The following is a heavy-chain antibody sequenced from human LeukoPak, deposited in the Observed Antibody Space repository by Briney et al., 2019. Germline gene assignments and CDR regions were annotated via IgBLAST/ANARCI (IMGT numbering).Heavy chain of an antibody. CDR3: ARGEVTTVRYFDL. V-gene: IGHV3-74*01. J-gene: IGHJ2*01. Sequence: QPGGSLRLSCAASGFTFSSYWMHWVRQAPGKGLVWVSRINTDGSSTSYADSVKGRFTISRDNAKNTLYLQMNSLRAEDTAVYYCARGEVTTVRYFDLWGRGTLVTVSS. CDR1: GFTFSSYW. D-gene: IGHD4-11*01. CDR2: INTDGSST.